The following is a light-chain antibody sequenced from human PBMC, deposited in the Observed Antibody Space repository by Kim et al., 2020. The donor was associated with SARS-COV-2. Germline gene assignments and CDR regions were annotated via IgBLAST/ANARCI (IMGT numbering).Light chain of an antibody. J-gene: IGKJ1*01. CDR2: DAS. CDR1: QSVSHY. Sequence: ASVGDRATITCRASQSVSHYLAWYQHKPGKAPKLLVYDASSLEGGVPSRFSGSGSGTELTLTITSLQPDDFATYYCHQYGSSPWSFGQGTKVDIK. V-gene: IGKV1-5*01. CDR3: HQYGSSPWS.